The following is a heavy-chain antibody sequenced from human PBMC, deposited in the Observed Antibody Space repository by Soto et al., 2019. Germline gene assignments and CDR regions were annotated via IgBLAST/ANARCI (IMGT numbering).Heavy chain of an antibody. J-gene: IGHJ3*02. CDR2: IYYSGST. D-gene: IGHD5-12*01. Sequence: SETLSLTCTVSGGSISSYYWSWIRQPPGKGLEWIGYIYYSGSTNYNPSLKSRVTISVDTSKNQFSLKLSSVTAADTAVYYCARADIVATIYAFDIWGQGTMVTVSS. CDR3: ARADIVATIYAFDI. CDR1: GGSISSYY. V-gene: IGHV4-59*01.